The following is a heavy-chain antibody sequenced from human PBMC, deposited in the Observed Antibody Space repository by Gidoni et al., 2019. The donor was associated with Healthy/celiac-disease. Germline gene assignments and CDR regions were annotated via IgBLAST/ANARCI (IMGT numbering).Heavy chain of an antibody. CDR3: ERITMVQGVANWFDT. D-gene: IGHD3-10*01. J-gene: IGHJ5*02. Sequence: QVHLVQSVAEVKTPGASLSVSCKASGSTFTGYYMHWVRQAPGQGLEWMGWINPNSGGTNYAQKFQGRVTMTRDKSISTAYMELSRLRSDDTAVYYCERITMVQGVANWFDTWGQGTLVTVSS. V-gene: IGHV1-2*02. CDR2: INPNSGGT. CDR1: GSTFTGYY.